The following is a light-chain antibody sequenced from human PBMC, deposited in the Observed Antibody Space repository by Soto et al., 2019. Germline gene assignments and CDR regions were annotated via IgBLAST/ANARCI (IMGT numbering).Light chain of an antibody. Sequence: QSALTQPASVSGSPGQSITISCTGTSSDVGAYNYVSWYQQHPVKAPKLMIYDVSSRPSGISNRFSGSKSGNTASLTISGVQAEDEADYYCSSYASSSTVIFVGGTKLTVL. V-gene: IGLV2-14*01. CDR2: DVS. J-gene: IGLJ2*01. CDR1: SSDVGAYNY. CDR3: SSYASSSTVI.